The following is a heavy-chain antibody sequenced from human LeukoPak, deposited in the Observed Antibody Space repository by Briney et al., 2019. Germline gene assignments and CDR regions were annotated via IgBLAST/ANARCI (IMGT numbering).Heavy chain of an antibody. J-gene: IGHJ6*03. CDR2: IKQDGSEK. CDR1: GFTFSSYW. CDR3: ARRGYSWYYYYMDV. V-gene: IGHV3-7*01. Sequence: GGSLRLACAASGFTFSSYWMSWVRQAPGKGLEWVANIKQDGSEKYYVDSVRGRFTISRDNAKNSLYLQMNSLRAEDTAVYYCARRGYSWYYYYMDVWGKGTTVTVSS. D-gene: IGHD5-18*01.